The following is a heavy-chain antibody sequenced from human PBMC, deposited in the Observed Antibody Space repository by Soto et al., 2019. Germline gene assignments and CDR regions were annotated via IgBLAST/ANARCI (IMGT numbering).Heavy chain of an antibody. Sequence: PGGSLRLSCAASGFTFSSYAMSWVRQAPGKGLEWVSAISGSGGSTYYADSVKGRFTISRDNSKNTLYLQMNSLRAEETALFYCAKYRVTTVTKFFDYWGQGALVTVSS. D-gene: IGHD4-17*01. CDR3: AKYRVTTVTKFFDY. V-gene: IGHV3-23*01. CDR1: GFTFSSYA. CDR2: ISGSGGST. J-gene: IGHJ4*02.